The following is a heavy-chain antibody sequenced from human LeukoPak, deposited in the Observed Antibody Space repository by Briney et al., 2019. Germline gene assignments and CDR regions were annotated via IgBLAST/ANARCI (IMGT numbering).Heavy chain of an antibody. Sequence: PGRSLRLSCAASGFTISSYAMHWVRQAPGKGLEWVAVIWYDGSNENYADSVRGRFTVSRDNSKNLLYLHMNSVRAEDTAVYYCARVAMSDSSGYCDYWGQGTLVTVSS. CDR1: GFTISSYA. D-gene: IGHD3-22*01. J-gene: IGHJ4*02. V-gene: IGHV3-33*01. CDR3: ARVAMSDSSGYCDY. CDR2: IWYDGSNE.